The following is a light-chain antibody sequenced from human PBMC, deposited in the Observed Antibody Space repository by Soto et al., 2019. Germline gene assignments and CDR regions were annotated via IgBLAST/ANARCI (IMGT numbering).Light chain of an antibody. V-gene: IGKV1-5*01. J-gene: IGKJ1*01. Sequence: DIQMTQSPSTLPSSGGDSVTITCRASQSISNWLAWYQHKPGTAPKVVIYHASNLQSGVPSRFSGSGSGTEFTLTISSLQPDDFATYYCQQYKSYPWTFGQGTKVDIK. CDR2: HAS. CDR1: QSISNW. CDR3: QQYKSYPWT.